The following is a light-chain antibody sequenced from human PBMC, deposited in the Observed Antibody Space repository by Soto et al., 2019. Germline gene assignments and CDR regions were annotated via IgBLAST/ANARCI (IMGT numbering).Light chain of an antibody. CDR2: DVS. CDR3: QQYDSYSWT. V-gene: IGKV1-5*01. J-gene: IGKJ1*01. Sequence: DIQMTQSPSTLSASVGERVTITCRASQSVSNWLAWYQQKPGKAPKLLIYDVSSLESGVPSRFSGSGSGTEFIRTISSLQPDDFATYYCQQYDSYSWTFDQGTKVEMK. CDR1: QSVSNW.